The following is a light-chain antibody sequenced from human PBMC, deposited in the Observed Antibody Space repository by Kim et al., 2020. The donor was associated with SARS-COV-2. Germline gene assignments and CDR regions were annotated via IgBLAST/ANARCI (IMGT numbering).Light chain of an antibody. Sequence: ELTQPPSASGTPGQRVTVSCSGSTSDIGSNIVNWYQQLPGTAPKVLIYSNNQRPSGVPDRFSASKSGTSASLAISGLQSEDEADYYCTAWDDSLNGWVFGGGTQLTVL. CDR1: TSDIGSNI. CDR3: TAWDDSLNGWV. J-gene: IGLJ3*02. CDR2: SNN. V-gene: IGLV1-44*01.